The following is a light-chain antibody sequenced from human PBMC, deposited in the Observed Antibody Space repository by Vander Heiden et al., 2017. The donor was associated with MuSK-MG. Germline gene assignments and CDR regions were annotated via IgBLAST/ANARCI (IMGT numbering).Light chain of an antibody. CDR1: QSVLYSSNNKNY. Sequence: DIVMTQSPDSLAVSLGERATINCKSSQSVLYSSNNKNYLAWYQQKPGQPPKLLIYWASTRESGVPDRFSGSGSGTDFTLTISSLHAEDVAVYYCQQDDSTPPAFHPETKVGIQ. V-gene: IGKV4-1*01. J-gene: IGKJ3*01. CDR2: WAS. CDR3: QQDDSTPPA.